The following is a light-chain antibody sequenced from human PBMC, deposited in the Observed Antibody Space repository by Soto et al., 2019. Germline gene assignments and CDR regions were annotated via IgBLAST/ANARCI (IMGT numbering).Light chain of an antibody. CDR3: QQYDNLPLT. CDR1: QDISNY. J-gene: IGKJ4*01. Sequence: DIQMTQSPSSLSASVGDRVTITCQASQDISNYLNWYQQKPGKAPKLLSYDASNLETWVPSRFSGSGSGTDFTFTISSLQPEDIATYYCQQYDNLPLTFGGGTKVEIK. CDR2: DAS. V-gene: IGKV1-33*01.